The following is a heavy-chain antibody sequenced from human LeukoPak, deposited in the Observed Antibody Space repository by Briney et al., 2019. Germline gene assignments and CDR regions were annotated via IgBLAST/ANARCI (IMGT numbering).Heavy chain of an antibody. J-gene: IGHJ4*02. CDR3: ARVGTLERLVSYYFDY. V-gene: IGHV4-4*02. CDR1: GGSISSSNW. CDR2: IYHSGST. Sequence: SGTLSLTCAVSGGSISSSNWRSWVRQPPGKGLEWSGEIYHSGSTNYNPSLKSRVTISVDKSRNQFSLKLSSVTAADTAVYYCARVGTLERLVSYYFDYWGQGTLVTVSS. D-gene: IGHD6-13*01.